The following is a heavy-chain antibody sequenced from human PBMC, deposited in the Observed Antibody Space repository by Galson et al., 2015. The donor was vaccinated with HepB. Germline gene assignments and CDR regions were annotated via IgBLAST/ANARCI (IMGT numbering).Heavy chain of an antibody. CDR1: GGTFSSYA. J-gene: IGHJ4*02. CDR3: ARGRRDSSGWYFDY. V-gene: IGHV1-69*01. D-gene: IGHD6-19*01. CDR2: IIPIFGIA. Sequence: SCKASGGTFSSYAISWVRQAPGQGLEWMGGIIPIFGIANYAQKFQGRVTITADESTSTAYMELSSLRSEDTAVYYCARGRRDSSGWYFDYWGQGTLVTVSS.